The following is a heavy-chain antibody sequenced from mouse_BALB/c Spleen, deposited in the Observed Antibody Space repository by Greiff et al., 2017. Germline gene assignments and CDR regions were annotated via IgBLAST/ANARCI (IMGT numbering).Heavy chain of an antibody. CDR2: IWAGGST. V-gene: IGHV2-9*02. CDR1: GFSLTSYC. Sequence: VQLVESGPGLVAPSQSLSITCTVAGFSLTSYCVHWVRQPPGQGLEWLGVIWAGGSTNYNSDLMSRLSISKDNSTNQVFLKMNSLQTADKARDYWARAFYGDSAYWGQGTLVTVSA. CDR3: ARAFYGDSAY. D-gene: IGHD2-13*01. J-gene: IGHJ3*01.